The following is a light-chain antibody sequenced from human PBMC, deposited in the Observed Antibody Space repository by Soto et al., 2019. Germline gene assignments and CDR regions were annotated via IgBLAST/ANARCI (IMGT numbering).Light chain of an antibody. Sequence: ETVLPQSPGTLSLSPGERATLSCRASQSITNNYLACYQQKPGQAPRLLIYDASSRVTGIPDRFSGSGSGTDFTLTISRLEPEDFAVYYCQQYRTSPITFGQGTGLEIK. V-gene: IGKV3-20*01. CDR2: DAS. CDR1: QSITNNY. CDR3: QQYRTSPIT. J-gene: IGKJ5*01.